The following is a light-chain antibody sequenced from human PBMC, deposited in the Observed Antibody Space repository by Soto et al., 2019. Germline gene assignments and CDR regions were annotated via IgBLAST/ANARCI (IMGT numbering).Light chain of an antibody. CDR1: QSVSSSY. CDR3: HQYDSSPLT. CDR2: GAS. Sequence: DIVLTQSPGTLSLSPGERATLSCRASQSVSSSYFAWYQQKPGQAPRLLIYGASSRATGIPYRFSGSGSGTDFTLTISRLEDEDVAVYYCHQYDSSPLTFGGGTKVEIK. J-gene: IGKJ4*01. V-gene: IGKV3-20*01.